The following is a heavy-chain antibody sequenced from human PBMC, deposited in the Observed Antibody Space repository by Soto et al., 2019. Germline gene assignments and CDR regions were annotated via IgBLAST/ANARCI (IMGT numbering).Heavy chain of an antibody. CDR2: ISGSGGST. CDR1: GFTFSSYA. CDR3: AKPSYCTNGVCQYFDY. Sequence: GGSLRLSCAASGFTFSSYAMSLVRQAPGKGLEWVSAISGSGGSTYYADSVKGRFTISRDNSKNTLYLQMNSLRAEDTAVYYCAKPSYCTNGVCQYFDYWGQGTLVTVSS. V-gene: IGHV3-23*01. J-gene: IGHJ4*02. D-gene: IGHD2-8*01.